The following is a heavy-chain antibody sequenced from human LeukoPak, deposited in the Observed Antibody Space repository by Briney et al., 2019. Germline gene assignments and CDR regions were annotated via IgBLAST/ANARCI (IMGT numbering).Heavy chain of an antibody. CDR1: GFTFSDHY. V-gene: IGHV3-11*04. CDR2: ISNSGRTI. Sequence: PGGSLRPSCAASGFTFSDHYMSWIRQAPGKGLEWVSYISNSGRTIYYADSVKGRFTISRGNAENSLYLQMNSLRAEDTAVYYCARVIATRPHYHYYMDVWGKGTTVTVSS. J-gene: IGHJ6*03. CDR3: ARVIATRPHYHYYMDV. D-gene: IGHD6-6*01.